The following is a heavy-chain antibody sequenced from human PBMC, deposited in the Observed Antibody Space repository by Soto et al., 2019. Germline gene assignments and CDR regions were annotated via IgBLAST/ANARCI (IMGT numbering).Heavy chain of an antibody. CDR2: ISGSGGST. CDR3: ARPSSSPSPWFDP. J-gene: IGHJ5*02. CDR1: GFTLRNHV. Sequence: GGSLRLSCAASGFTLRNHVMSWVRQAPGKGLEWVSGISGSGGSTYYADSVKGRFNISRDNSKNTLYLQMSGLRAEDTAVYYCARPSSSPSPWFDPWGQGTLVTVSS. D-gene: IGHD6-6*01. V-gene: IGHV3-23*01.